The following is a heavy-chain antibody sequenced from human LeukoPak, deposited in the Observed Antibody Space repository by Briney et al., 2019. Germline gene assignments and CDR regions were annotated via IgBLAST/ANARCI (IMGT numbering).Heavy chain of an antibody. CDR1: GGSISSYY. D-gene: IGHD5-12*01. V-gene: IGHV4-59*08. CDR3: ARHPTKRPFDY. Sequence: SETLSLTCTVSGGSISSYYWSWIRQPPGKGLEWIGYIYYSESTNYNPSLKSRVTISVDTSKNQFSLKLSSVTAADTAVYYCARHPTKRPFDYWGQGTLVTVSS. J-gene: IGHJ4*02. CDR2: IYYSEST.